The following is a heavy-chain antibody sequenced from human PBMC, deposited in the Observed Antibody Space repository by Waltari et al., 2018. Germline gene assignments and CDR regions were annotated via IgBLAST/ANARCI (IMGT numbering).Heavy chain of an antibody. D-gene: IGHD1-26*01. CDR2: IHPNSGAT. CDR3: ARAWFNSGLDY. V-gene: IGHV1-2*02. CDR1: GYTFTGKY. J-gene: IGHJ4*02. Sequence: QVQLVQSGAEVKRPGASVQVSCKAYGYTFTGKYIHWVRQAPGQGLEWMGWIHPNSGATDYAQKFQGRVTMTLDTSITTVYMELGWLGSEDTAIYYCARAWFNSGLDYWGQGSLVAVSS.